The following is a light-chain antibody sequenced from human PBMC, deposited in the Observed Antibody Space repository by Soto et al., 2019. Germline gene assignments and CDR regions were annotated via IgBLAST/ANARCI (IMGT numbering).Light chain of an antibody. CDR3: CSYAGTLAHV. J-gene: IGLJ1*01. CDR2: EGS. CDR1: SSDVGSYNL. Sequence: QSVLTQPASVSGSPGQSITISCTGTSSDVGSYNLVSWYQQHPGKAPKLMIYEGSKRPSGVSNRFSGSKSGNTASLTISGLQAEDEADYFCCSYAGTLAHVFGTVTKVTV. V-gene: IGLV2-23*01.